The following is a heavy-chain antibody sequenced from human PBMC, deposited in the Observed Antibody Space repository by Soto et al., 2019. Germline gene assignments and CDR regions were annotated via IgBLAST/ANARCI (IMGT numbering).Heavy chain of an antibody. Sequence: EVQLLESGGDLVQPGGSLRLSCAASGLNFSDYAMTWVRQAPGKGLEWVSSVSNRGDITYYADSVKGRFTISRDNSKNALFMHINRLRAEDTALYYCARGDRGGSGSPASYYYSGLDVWGQGTTVTDSS. V-gene: IGHV3-23*01. CDR1: GLNFSDYA. D-gene: IGHD3-10*01. CDR2: VSNRGDIT. CDR3: ARGDRGGSGSPASYYYSGLDV. J-gene: IGHJ6*02.